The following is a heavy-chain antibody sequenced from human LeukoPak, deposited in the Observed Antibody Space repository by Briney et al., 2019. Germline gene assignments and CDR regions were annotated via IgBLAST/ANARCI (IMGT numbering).Heavy chain of an antibody. CDR3: ARVPLYYDFWSGYYTWYYYMDV. CDR2: ICYSGST. J-gene: IGHJ6*03. V-gene: IGHV4-39*07. CDR1: GGSISSSSYY. D-gene: IGHD3-3*01. Sequence: TSETLSLTCTVSGGSISSSSYYWGWIRQPPGKGLEWIGSICYSGSTYYNPSLKSRVTISVDTSKNQFSLKLSSVTAADTAVYYCARVPLYYDFWSGYYTWYYYMDVWGKGTTVTVSS.